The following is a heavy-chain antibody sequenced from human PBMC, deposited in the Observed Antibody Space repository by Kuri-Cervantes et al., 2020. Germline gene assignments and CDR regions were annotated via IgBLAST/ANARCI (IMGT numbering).Heavy chain of an antibody. CDR1: GYTFTSYA. CDR2: IIPIFGTA. D-gene: IGHD5-12*01. V-gene: IGHV1-69*13. CDR3: ARGLATRGWGAFDI. J-gene: IGHJ3*02. Sequence: SVKVSCKASGYTFTSYAMHWVRQAPGQGLEWMGGIIPIFGTANYAQKFQGRVTITADESTSTAYMELSSLRSEDAAVYYCARGLATRGWGAFDIWGQGTMVTVSS.